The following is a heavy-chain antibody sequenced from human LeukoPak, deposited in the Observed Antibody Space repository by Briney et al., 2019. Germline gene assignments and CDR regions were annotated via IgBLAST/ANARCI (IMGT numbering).Heavy chain of an antibody. V-gene: IGHV3-23*01. J-gene: IGHJ4*02. CDR1: GFTFNAYW. CDR2: ISGSGGNT. CDR3: AKDMRTLDYFDY. Sequence: GGSLRLSCTASGFTFNAYWMTWVRQAPGKGLEWVSGISGSGGNTYYADSVKGRFTISRDNSKKTLYLQMNSLRAEDTAIYYCAKDMRTLDYFDYWGQGTLVTVSS. D-gene: IGHD1-1*01.